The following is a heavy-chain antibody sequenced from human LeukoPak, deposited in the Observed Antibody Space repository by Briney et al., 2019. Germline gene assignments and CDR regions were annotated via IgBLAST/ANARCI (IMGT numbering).Heavy chain of an antibody. CDR1: GFTFGPYW. CDR2: IKQDGEK. D-gene: IGHD6-13*01. J-gene: IGHJ4*02. Sequence: GGSLRLSCAASGFTFGPYWMTWVRQAPGKGLEWVASIKQDGEKHYVDSVKGRLTVSRDNAKNSLYLQMNSLRVEDTAVYFCARMGGTWSLHYWGQGTLVTVSS. CDR3: ARMGGTWSLHY. V-gene: IGHV3-7*01.